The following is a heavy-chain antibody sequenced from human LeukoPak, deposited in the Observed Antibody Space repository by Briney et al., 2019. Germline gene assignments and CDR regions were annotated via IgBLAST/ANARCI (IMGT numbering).Heavy chain of an antibody. CDR2: INPTSGVT. J-gene: IGHJ4*02. Sequence: ASVKVSCKASGYTFICYYIHWVRQAPGQGLEWMGWINPTSGVTNYAQKFQGRVTMSRDTSISTAYMELRRLTSDDTAVYYCARGDYYDRGCYYYDWGQGTPVTVFS. V-gene: IGHV1-2*02. CDR3: ARGDYYDRGCYYYD. D-gene: IGHD3-22*01. CDR1: GYTFICYY.